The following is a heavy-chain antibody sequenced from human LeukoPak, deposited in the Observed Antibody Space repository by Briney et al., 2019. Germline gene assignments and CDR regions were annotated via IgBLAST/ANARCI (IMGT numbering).Heavy chain of an antibody. CDR2: IYHSGST. V-gene: IGHV4-38-2*02. CDR3: ARVGYSGYANFDY. CDR1: GYSISSGYY. D-gene: IGHD5-12*01. J-gene: IGHJ4*02. Sequence: KPSETLSLTCTVSGYSISSGYYWGWIRQPPGQGLEWLGSIYHSGSTYYNPSLKSRVTISVDTSKNQFSLKLSSVTAADTAVYYCARVGYSGYANFDYWGQGTLVTVSS.